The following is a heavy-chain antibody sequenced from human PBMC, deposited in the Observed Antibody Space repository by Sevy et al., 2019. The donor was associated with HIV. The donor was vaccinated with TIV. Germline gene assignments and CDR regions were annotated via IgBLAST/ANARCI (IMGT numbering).Heavy chain of an antibody. V-gene: IGHV3-48*01. CDR1: GFTYS. CDR3: AGQRGGYERLYYFDS. J-gene: IGHJ4*02. D-gene: IGHD5-12*01. Sequence: GGSLRLSCVASGFTYSMNWVRQAPGKGLEWVSYISDSSATIHYADSVKGRYTISRDNAKNSQYLQMNTLRAEDTAVYYCAGQRGGYERLYYFDSWGQGTLVTVSS. CDR2: ISDSSATI.